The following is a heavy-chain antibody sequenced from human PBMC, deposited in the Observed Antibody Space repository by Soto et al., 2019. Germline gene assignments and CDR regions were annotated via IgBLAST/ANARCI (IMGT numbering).Heavy chain of an antibody. CDR2: TYWNDDN. Sequence: GSGPTLVNPTQTLTLTCTFTGFSVSNTGAGVAWIRQPPGKAPEWLALTYWNDDNRYSASLKTRLTITRDSSKNQVVLRLTNMDPMDTATYYCAHNSTIGQYGMDVWGQGITVTVSS. J-gene: IGHJ6*02. V-gene: IGHV2-5*01. CDR1: GFSVSNTGAG. CDR3: AHNSTIGQYGMDV. D-gene: IGHD2-8*01.